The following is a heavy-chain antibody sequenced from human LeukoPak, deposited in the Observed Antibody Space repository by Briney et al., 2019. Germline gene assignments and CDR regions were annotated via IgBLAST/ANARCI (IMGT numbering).Heavy chain of an antibody. CDR1: GFTFSSYA. CDR3: AKGIAVADLFDY. CDR2: ISGSGGST. D-gene: IGHD6-19*01. V-gene: IGHV3-23*01. Sequence: GGSLRLPCAASGFTFSSYAMSWVRQAPGKGLEWVSAISGSGGSTYYADSVKGRFTISRDNSKNTLYLQMNSLRAEDTAVYYCAKGIAVADLFDYWGQGTLVTVSS. J-gene: IGHJ4*02.